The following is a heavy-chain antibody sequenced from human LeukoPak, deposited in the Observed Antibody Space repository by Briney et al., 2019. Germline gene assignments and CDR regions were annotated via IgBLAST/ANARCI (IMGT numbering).Heavy chain of an antibody. CDR3: ARGPQTYYDILTGLSF. Sequence: SETLSLTCAVYGESFSGYYWSWIRQPPGKGLEWIGEIHHSGSTNYNPSLKSRVTISGDTSKMQFSLKLNSVTAADTAVYYCARGPQTYYDILTGLSFWGQGTLVTVSS. CDR2: IHHSGST. D-gene: IGHD3-9*01. CDR1: GESFSGYY. J-gene: IGHJ4*02. V-gene: IGHV4-34*01.